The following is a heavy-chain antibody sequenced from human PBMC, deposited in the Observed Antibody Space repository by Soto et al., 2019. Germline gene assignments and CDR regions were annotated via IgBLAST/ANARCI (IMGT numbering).Heavy chain of an antibody. J-gene: IGHJ4*02. CDR2: IVPIVDTS. D-gene: IGHD5-12*01. CDR3: VRVVAIPGYPDN. V-gene: IGHV1-69*12. CDR1: AGTFSSYA. Sequence: QVQLVQSGSEVRQPASSVKGSCKTSAGTFSSYAISWVRQAPGQGLEWMGGIVPIVDTSTYAQKFQGRVTITADESTSRVYMELRSLRSDDTGVYYCVRVVAIPGYPDNWGQGTLVTVSS.